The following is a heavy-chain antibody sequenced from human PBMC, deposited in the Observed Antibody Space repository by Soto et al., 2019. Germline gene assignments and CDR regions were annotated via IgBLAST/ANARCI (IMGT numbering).Heavy chain of an antibody. CDR3: AKDLKVVGANRWGYES. D-gene: IGHD1-26*01. Sequence: GGSLRLSCEASGFTFRNYGMHWVRQTPVKGLEWVAGIQYDGSKKYYAESVKGRFTISRDNSKNTLYLEVDSLSAEDTAVYYCAKDLKVVGANRWGYESWGQGTLVTVSS. V-gene: IGHV3-30*02. CDR2: IQYDGSKK. J-gene: IGHJ5*01. CDR1: GFTFRNYG.